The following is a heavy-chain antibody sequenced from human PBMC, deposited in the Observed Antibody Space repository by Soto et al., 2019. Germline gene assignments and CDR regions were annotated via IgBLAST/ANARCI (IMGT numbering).Heavy chain of an antibody. CDR2: IYYSGST. Sequence: SETLSLTCTVSGGSVSSGSYYWSWIRQPPGKGLEWIGYIYYSGSTNYNPSLKSRVTISVDTSKNQFSLKLSSVTAADTAVYYCARDLTRYYDFLSGYWPYYYGMDVWGQGTTVTVSS. J-gene: IGHJ6*02. D-gene: IGHD3-3*01. CDR3: ARDLTRYYDFLSGYWPYYYGMDV. V-gene: IGHV4-61*01. CDR1: GGSVSSGSYY.